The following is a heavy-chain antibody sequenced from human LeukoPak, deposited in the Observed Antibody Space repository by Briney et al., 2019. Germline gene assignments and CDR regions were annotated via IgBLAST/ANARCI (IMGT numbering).Heavy chain of an antibody. J-gene: IGHJ5*02. V-gene: IGHV1-8*01. CDR2: MNPNSGNT. CDR1: GYTFTSYD. CDR3: ARELYYYGSGSYNWFDP. D-gene: IGHD3-10*01. Sequence: ASVKVSCKASGYTFTSYDINWVRQATGQGLEWMGWMNPNSGNTGYAQKFQGRVTMTRNTSISTAYMELSSLRSEDTAVYYCARELYYYGSGSYNWFDPWGQGTLVTVSS.